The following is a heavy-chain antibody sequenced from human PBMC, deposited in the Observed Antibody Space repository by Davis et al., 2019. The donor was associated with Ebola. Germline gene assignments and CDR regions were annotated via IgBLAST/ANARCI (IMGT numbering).Heavy chain of an antibody. CDR3: VRHKRGIYGPKYYWYFDL. V-gene: IGHV5-51*01. CDR1: GYSFSNYW. CDR2: IYPGDADT. Sequence: GESLKISCKGSGYSFSNYWIGWVRQMPGKALEWMGIIYPGDADTRYSPSFQGQVTISADKSISTASLQWGSLKASDTAMYYCVRHKRGIYGPKYYWYFDLWGRGMSVTVSS. J-gene: IGHJ2*01. D-gene: IGHD3-16*01.